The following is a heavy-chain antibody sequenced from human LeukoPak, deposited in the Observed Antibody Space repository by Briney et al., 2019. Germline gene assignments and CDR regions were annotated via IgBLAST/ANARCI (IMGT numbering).Heavy chain of an antibody. V-gene: IGHV3-23*01. Sequence: GGSLILSCAASGFTFSSYAMSWVRQAPGKGLEWVSAISGSGGSTYYADSVKGRFTISRDNSKNTLYLQMNSLRAEDTAVYYCAKGPAAIGGIDYWGQGTLVTVSS. CDR1: GFTFSSYA. J-gene: IGHJ4*02. D-gene: IGHD2-2*02. CDR3: AKGPAAIGGIDY. CDR2: ISGSGGST.